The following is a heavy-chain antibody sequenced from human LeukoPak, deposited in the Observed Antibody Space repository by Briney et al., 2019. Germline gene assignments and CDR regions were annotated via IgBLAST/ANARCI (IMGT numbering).Heavy chain of an antibody. V-gene: IGHV3-7*04. J-gene: IGHJ4*02. CDR2: IKHDGSEK. D-gene: IGHD3-16*01. CDR1: GFTFSSYS. Sequence: PGGSLRLSCAASGFTFSSYSMSWVRQAPGKGLEWVANIKHDGSEKYYVDSVKGRFTISRDNAKNSLSLQMNSLRAEDTAVYYCARGGARYDCWGQGTLVTVSS. CDR3: ARGGARYDC.